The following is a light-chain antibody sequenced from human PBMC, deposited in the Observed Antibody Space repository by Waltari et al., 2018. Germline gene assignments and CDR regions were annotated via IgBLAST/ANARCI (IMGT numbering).Light chain of an antibody. CDR1: SSNIGSYYP. V-gene: IGLV1-40*01. J-gene: IGLJ1*01. Sequence: QSVLTQPPSVSGAPGQRVNISCTGSSSNIGSYYPVPSYQHLPGTAPKVLIYANNNRPSGVPDRFSGSKSGASASLAITGLQAEDEADYYCQSFDSSLDGYVFGTGTKVTVL. CDR2: ANN. CDR3: QSFDSSLDGYV.